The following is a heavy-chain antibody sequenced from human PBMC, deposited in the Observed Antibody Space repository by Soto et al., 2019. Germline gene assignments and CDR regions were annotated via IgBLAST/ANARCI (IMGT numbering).Heavy chain of an antibody. J-gene: IGHJ5*02. D-gene: IGHD2-15*01. CDR1: GYTFTSYG. CDR3: ARDTIKLVAAGVVKQDWFDP. V-gene: IGHV1-18*01. Sequence: QVQLVQSGAEVKKPGASVKVSCKASGYTFTSYGISWVRQAPGQGLEWMGWISAYNGNTNYAQKLQGRVTMTTDTSTSTAYMELRSLRSDDTAVYYCARDTIKLVAAGVVKQDWFDPWGQGTLVTVSS. CDR2: ISAYNGNT.